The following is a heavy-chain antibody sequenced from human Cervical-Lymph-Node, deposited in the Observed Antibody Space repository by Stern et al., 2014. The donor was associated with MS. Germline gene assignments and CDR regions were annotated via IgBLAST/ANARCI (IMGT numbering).Heavy chain of an antibody. Sequence: EVQLVESGGGLVQPGRSLRLSCAASGFTFDDYAMHWVRQAPGKGLEWVSGISWNSGSIGYADSVKGRFTISRDNAKNSLYLQMNSLRAEDTALYYCAKGSSSSWYVMGYYYGMDVWGQGTTVTVSS. CDR1: GFTFDDYA. CDR2: ISWNSGSI. V-gene: IGHV3-9*01. CDR3: AKGSSSSWYVMGYYYGMDV. D-gene: IGHD6-13*01. J-gene: IGHJ6*02.